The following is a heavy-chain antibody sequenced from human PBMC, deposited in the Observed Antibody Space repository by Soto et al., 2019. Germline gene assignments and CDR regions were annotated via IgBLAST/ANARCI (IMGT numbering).Heavy chain of an antibody. CDR3: ARDLDGSGSYYADY. CDR1: GYTSSNYG. D-gene: IGHD3-10*01. J-gene: IGHJ4*02. V-gene: IGHV1-18*01. Sequence: GASVKVACKTSGYTSSNYGINWVRQAPGQGLEWMGWISAYNGNTKYAQNLQGRVTMTTDASTSTAYMEMRSLRSDDTAVYYCARDLDGSGSYYADYWGPGTLVTVSS. CDR2: ISAYNGNT.